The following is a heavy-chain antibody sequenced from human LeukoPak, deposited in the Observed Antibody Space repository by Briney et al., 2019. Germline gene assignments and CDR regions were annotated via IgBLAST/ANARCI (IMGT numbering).Heavy chain of an antibody. J-gene: IGHJ4*02. CDR3: SHVDTAMVLGY. Sequence: ASVKVSCKASGYTFTSYGISWVRQAPGQGLEWMGWISAYNGNTNYAQKLQGRVTMTPDTSTSTAYMELRSLRSDDTAVYYCSHVDTAMVLGYWGQGTLVTVSS. V-gene: IGHV1-18*01. CDR1: GYTFTSYG. CDR2: ISAYNGNT. D-gene: IGHD5-18*01.